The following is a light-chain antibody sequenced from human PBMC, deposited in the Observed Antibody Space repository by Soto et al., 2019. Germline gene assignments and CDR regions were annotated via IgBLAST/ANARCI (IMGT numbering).Light chain of an antibody. CDR3: QQYNNWPPIT. CDR2: AAS. V-gene: IGKV3-15*01. J-gene: IGKJ5*01. CDR1: ESVTSS. Sequence: EIVMTQSPATLSVSPGDRATLSCRASESVTSSLAWYQQKPGQPPRLLIYAASTRATDVPARFSGGGSETEFTPTISSLQSEDFAVYYCQQYNNWPPITFGQGTRLEIK.